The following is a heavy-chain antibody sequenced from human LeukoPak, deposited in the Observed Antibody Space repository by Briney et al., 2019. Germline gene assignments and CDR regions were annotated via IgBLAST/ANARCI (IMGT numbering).Heavy chain of an antibody. CDR1: GYTFTGYY. J-gene: IGHJ6*02. Sequence: WASVKVSCKASGYTFTGYYMHWVRQAPGQGLEWMGRINPNSGGTNYAQKFQGRVTMTRDTSISTAYMELSSLRSEDTAVYYCARVSYTVTTYYGMDVWGQGTTVTVSS. V-gene: IGHV1-2*06. CDR3: ARVSYTVTTYYGMDV. CDR2: INPNSGGT. D-gene: IGHD4-17*01.